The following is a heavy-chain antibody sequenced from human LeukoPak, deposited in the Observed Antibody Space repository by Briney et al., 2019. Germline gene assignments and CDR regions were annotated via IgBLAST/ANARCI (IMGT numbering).Heavy chain of an antibody. CDR1: GFTFSSYA. V-gene: IGHV3-23*01. CDR2: ISGSGGNT. Sequence: GGSLGLFCAASGFTFSSYAMSWVRQAPGKGLEWVSVISGSGGNTYYADSVKGRFTISRDNSKNTLYLQMNSLRAEDTAIYYCAKDGKGAPVAGTGYFDYWGQGTLVTVSS. D-gene: IGHD6-19*01. J-gene: IGHJ4*02. CDR3: AKDGKGAPVAGTGYFDY.